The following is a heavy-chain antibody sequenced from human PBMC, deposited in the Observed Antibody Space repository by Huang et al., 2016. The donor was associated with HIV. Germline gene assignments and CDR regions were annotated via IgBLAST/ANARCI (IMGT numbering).Heavy chain of an antibody. CDR1: GGSLSTSGYY. V-gene: IGHV4-39*01. Sequence: QLQLQESGPGLVKPSETLSLTCTVSGGSLSTSGYYWGWIRQPPGEGLEWIGSIYYSGSTSYNPSSNGRVTISVDTSKSQFSLKLSSVTAADTAVYYCARKDTSGWYADPYYFDYWGQGTLVTVSS. CDR2: IYYSGST. CDR3: ARKDTSGWYADPYYFDY. D-gene: IGHD6-19*01. J-gene: IGHJ4*02.